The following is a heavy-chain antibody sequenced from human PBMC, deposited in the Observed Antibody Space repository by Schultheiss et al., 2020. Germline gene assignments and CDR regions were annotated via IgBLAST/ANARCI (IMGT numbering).Heavy chain of an antibody. D-gene: IGHD3-10*01. CDR1: GFTFSDYY. Sequence: GGSLRLSCAASGFTFSDYYMSWVRQAPGKGLEWVSRINRDGDITAYAASVQGRFTISRDNAKNTLYLQMNSLKTEDTAVYYCTTRKYGSGSYYFDYWGQGTLVTVSS. J-gene: IGHJ4*02. CDR3: TTRKYGSGSYYFDY. V-gene: IGHV3-74*01. CDR2: INRDGDIT.